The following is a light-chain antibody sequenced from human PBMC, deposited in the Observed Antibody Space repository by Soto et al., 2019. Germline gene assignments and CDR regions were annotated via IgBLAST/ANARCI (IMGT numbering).Light chain of an antibody. CDR1: QSINSY. CDR3: QQSYSTPYT. V-gene: IGKV1-39*01. CDR2: AAS. J-gene: IGKJ2*01. Sequence: DIQMTQSPSSLSASVGDRVNITCRASQSINSYLNWYQHKPGKAPKVLIYAASSLQSGVPSRFSGSGSGTDFTLTISSLQPEDFATYFCQQSYSTPYTFGQGTKLEIK.